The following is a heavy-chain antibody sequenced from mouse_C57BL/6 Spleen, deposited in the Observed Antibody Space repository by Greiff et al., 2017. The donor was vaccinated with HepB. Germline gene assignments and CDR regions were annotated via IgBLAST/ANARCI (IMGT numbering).Heavy chain of an antibody. V-gene: IGHV2-6-1*01. D-gene: IGHD2-3*01. CDR3: ARQGWLLRDYYAMDY. CDR1: GFSLTSYG. J-gene: IGHJ4*01. Sequence: VKLVESGPGLVAPSQSLSITCTVSGFSLTSYGVHWVRQPPGKGLEWLVVIWSDGSTTYNSALKSRLSISKDNSKSQVFLKMNSLQTDDTAMYYCARQGWLLRDYYAMDYWGQGTSVTVSS. CDR2: IWSDGST.